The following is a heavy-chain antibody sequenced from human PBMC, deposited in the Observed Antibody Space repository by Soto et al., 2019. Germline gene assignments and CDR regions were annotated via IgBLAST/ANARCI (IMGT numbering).Heavy chain of an antibody. CDR3: ASYGDYAAKIGY. J-gene: IGHJ4*02. V-gene: IGHV3-30-3*01. Sequence: QVQLVESGGGVVQPGRSLRLSCAASGFTFSSYAMHWVRQAPGKGLEWVAVISYDGSNKYYADSVKGRFTISRDNSKNPLYLQMNSLRGEDTAVYYCASYGDYAAKIGYWGQGTLVTVSS. CDR2: ISYDGSNK. CDR1: GFTFSSYA. D-gene: IGHD4-17*01.